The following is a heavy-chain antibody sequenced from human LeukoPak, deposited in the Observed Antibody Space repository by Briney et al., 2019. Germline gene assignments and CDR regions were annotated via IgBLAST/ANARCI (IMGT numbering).Heavy chain of an antibody. V-gene: IGHV1-69*06. D-gene: IGHD5-12*01. CDR3: ASRGYSGYDAYYYSMDV. CDR1: GGTFSSYA. Sequence: SVKVSCKASGGTFSSYAIIWVRQAPGQGLEWMGGIIPIFATANYAQKFQGRVTITADKSTSTAYMELSSLRSEDTAVYYCASRGYSGYDAYYYSMDVWGKGTTVTVSS. J-gene: IGHJ6*04. CDR2: IIPIFATA.